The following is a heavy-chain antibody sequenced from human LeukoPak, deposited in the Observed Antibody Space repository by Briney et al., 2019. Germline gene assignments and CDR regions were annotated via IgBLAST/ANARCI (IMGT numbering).Heavy chain of an antibody. V-gene: IGHV4-39*07. D-gene: IGHD3-3*01. J-gene: IGHJ6*03. CDR3: ARAAPLYYDFWSGYYRTRDYYYYMDV. CDR2: IYYSGST. Sequence: SETLSLTCTVSGGSISSSSYYWGWIRQPPGKGLEWIGSIYYSGSTYYNPSLKSRVTISVDTSKNQFSLKLSSVTAADTAVYYCARAAPLYYDFWSGYYRTRDYYYYMDVWGKGTTVTVSS. CDR1: GGSISSSSYY.